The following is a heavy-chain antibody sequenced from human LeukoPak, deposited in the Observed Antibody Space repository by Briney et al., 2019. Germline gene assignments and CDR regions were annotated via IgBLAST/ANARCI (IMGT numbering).Heavy chain of an antibody. Sequence: PGGSLRLSCAASGFTFSSYAMHWVRQASGKGLEWVGRIRSKANSYATAYAASVKGRFTISRDDSKNTAYLQMNSLKTEDTAVYYCTVSHGYSSSWSTPYWGQGTLVTVSS. CDR2: IRSKANSYAT. J-gene: IGHJ4*02. V-gene: IGHV3-73*01. CDR1: GFTFSSYA. CDR3: TVSHGYSSSWSTPY. D-gene: IGHD6-13*01.